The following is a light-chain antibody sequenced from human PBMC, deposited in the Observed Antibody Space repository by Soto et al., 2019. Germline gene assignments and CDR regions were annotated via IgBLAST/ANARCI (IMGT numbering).Light chain of an antibody. CDR3: CSYAGRRGVV. Sequence: QSVLTQPRSVSGSPGQSVTISCTGTSSDVGGYNYVSWYQQHPRKAPKLMIYDVSKRPSGVPDRFSGAKSGNTASLTISGLQAEDEADYYSCSYAGRRGVVFGGGTKVTVL. CDR2: DVS. J-gene: IGLJ2*01. V-gene: IGLV2-11*01. CDR1: SSDVGGYNY.